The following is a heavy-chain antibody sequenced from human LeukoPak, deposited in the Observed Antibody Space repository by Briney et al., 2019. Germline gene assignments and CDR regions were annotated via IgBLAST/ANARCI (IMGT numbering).Heavy chain of an antibody. CDR1: GGSFSGYY. D-gene: IGHD1-26*01. Sequence: PSETLSLTCAVYGGSFSGYYWSWIRQSPGKGLEWIGEINHSGSTNYNPSLKSRVTISVDTSKNQFSLKLSSVTAADTAVYYCARLRIVGATRRAFDIWGQGTMVTVSS. CDR3: ARLRIVGATRRAFDI. V-gene: IGHV4-34*01. CDR2: INHSGST. J-gene: IGHJ3*02.